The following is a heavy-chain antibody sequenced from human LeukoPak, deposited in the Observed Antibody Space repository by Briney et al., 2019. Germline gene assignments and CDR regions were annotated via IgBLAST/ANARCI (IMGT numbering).Heavy chain of an antibody. J-gene: IGHJ3*02. CDR1: GGSISSYY. D-gene: IGHD6-13*01. CDR3: ARDSNWYDAFDI. CDR2: IYYSGST. V-gene: IGHV4-59*01. Sequence: SETLSLTCTVSGGSISSYYWSWIRQPPGKGLEWIGYIYYSGSTNYNPSLKSRVTISVDTSKNQFSLKLSSVTAADTAAYYCARDSNWYDAFDIWGQGTMVTVSS.